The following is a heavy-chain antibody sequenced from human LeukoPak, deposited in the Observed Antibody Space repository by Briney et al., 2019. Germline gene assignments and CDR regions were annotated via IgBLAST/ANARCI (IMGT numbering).Heavy chain of an antibody. D-gene: IGHD2-2*01. CDR3: ARVTKTYYYYMDV. CDR1: GGSISSYY. Sequence: PSETLSLTCTVSGGSISSYYWSWIRQPPGKGLEWIGYIYYSGSINYNPSLKSRVTISVDTSKNQFSLKLSSVTAADTAVYYCARVTKTYYYYMDVWGKGTTVTVSS. V-gene: IGHV4-59*01. CDR2: IYYSGSI. J-gene: IGHJ6*03.